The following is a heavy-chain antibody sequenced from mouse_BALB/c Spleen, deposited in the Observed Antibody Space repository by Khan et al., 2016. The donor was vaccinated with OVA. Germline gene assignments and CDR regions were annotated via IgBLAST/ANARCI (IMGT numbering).Heavy chain of an antibody. Sequence: IQLVQSGAELVKPGASVKLSCTASGFNIKDTYLHWVKQRPEQGLEWIGRIAPANGNTQYDPKFQGKATLTSDTSSNTAYLQLHSLTSEDTAVLYCARPSYDPRDFEVWGAGTTVTVSS. V-gene: IGHV14-3*02. D-gene: IGHD2-3*01. CDR3: ARPSYDPRDFEV. CDR2: IAPANGNT. CDR1: GFNIKDTY. J-gene: IGHJ1*01.